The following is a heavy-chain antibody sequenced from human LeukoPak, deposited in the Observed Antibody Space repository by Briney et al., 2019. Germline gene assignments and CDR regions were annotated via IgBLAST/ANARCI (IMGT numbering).Heavy chain of an antibody. D-gene: IGHD3-9*01. CDR1: GGSISSSSYY. CDR2: TYYSGST. CDR3: ARRERPYYDILTGYYWDY. V-gene: IGHV4-39*01. J-gene: IGHJ4*03. Sequence: SETLSLTCTVSGGSISSSSYYWGWIRQPPGKGLEWIGSTYYSGSTYYNPSLKSRVTISVDTSKNQFSLKLSSVTAADTAVYYCARRERPYYDILTGYYWDYWGQGTTVTVSS.